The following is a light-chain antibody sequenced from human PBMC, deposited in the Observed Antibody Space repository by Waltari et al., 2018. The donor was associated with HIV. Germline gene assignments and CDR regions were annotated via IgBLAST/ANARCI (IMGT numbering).Light chain of an antibody. CDR3: FSPDSSGDHYV. CDR1: AFPRKY. CDR2: EDN. J-gene: IGLJ1*01. V-gene: IGLV3-10*01. Sequence: SYELTQPPSVSVSPGQTANIPCSGDAFPRKYAYWYQKASGQAPKLVIYEDNKRHSEIPERFSGSTSGTVATLTINGAQVEDEADYYCFSPDSSGDHYVFGTGTKVTVL.